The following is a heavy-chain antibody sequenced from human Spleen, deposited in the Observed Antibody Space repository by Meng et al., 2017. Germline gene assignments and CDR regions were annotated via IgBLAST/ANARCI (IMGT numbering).Heavy chain of an antibody. V-gene: IGHV3-23*01. Sequence: GGSLRLSCAASGFTFSNYAMSWVRQAPGKGPEWVSAISTNGGSTFYADSVKGRFTISRDNPKNTLYLQMDSLRGDDTAVYYCARPPSGWYVFDYWGQGTLVTVSS. CDR2: ISTNGGST. J-gene: IGHJ4*02. CDR1: GFTFSNYA. CDR3: ARPPSGWYVFDY. D-gene: IGHD6-19*01.